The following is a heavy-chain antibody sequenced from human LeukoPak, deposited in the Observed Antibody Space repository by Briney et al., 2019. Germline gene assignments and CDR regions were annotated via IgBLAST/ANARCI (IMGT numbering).Heavy chain of an antibody. J-gene: IGHJ4*02. CDR3: ARGRGLGY. CDR1: GGSFSGYY. V-gene: IGHV4-34*01. CDR2: INHSGST. Sequence: SETLSLTCAVYGGSFSGYYWSWIRQPPGKGLEWIGEINHSGSTNYNPSLKSRVTISVDTSKNQFSLKLSSVTAADTAAYYCARGRGLGYWGQGTLVTVSS. D-gene: IGHD3-16*01.